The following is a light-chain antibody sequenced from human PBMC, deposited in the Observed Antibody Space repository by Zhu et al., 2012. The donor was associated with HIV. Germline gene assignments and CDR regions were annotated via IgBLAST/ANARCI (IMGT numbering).Light chain of an antibody. CDR1: RSVSSF. CDR3: QQRSNWPLT. V-gene: IGKV3-11*01. J-gene: IGKJ4*01. CDR2: DAS. Sequence: IVLTQSPATLSLSPGGRATVSCRASRSVSSFVAWYQQKPGQPPRLLIYDASKRATGIPARFSGSGSGTDFTLTISSLEPEDFALYYCQQRSNWPLTFGGGTRAEI.